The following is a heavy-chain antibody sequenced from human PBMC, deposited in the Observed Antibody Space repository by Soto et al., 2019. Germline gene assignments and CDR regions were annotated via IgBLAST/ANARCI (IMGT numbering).Heavy chain of an antibody. D-gene: IGHD6-19*01. V-gene: IGHV3-23*01. J-gene: IGHJ5*02. CDR3: AKDRLSSGWTNWFDP. Sequence: PGGSLRLSCAASGFTFSSYAMSWVRQAPGKGLEWVSAISGSGGSTYYAGSVKGRFTISRDNSKNTLYLQMNSLRAEDTAVYYCAKDRLSSGWTNWFDPWGQGTLVTVSS. CDR2: ISGSGGST. CDR1: GFTFSSYA.